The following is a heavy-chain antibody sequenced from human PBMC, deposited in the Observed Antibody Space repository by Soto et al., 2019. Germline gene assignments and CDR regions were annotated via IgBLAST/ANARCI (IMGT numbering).Heavy chain of an antibody. CDR3: AKGRTVKYDFWSRPANEAFDI. Sequence: GASVKVSCKASGYTFTSYYMHWVRQAPGQGLEWMGIINPSGGSTSYAQKFQGRVTMTRDTSTSTVYMELSSLRSEDTAVYYCAKGRTVKYDFWSRPANEAFDIWGTATMVTV. J-gene: IGHJ3*02. V-gene: IGHV1-46*01. D-gene: IGHD3-3*01. CDR1: GYTFTSYY. CDR2: INPSGGST.